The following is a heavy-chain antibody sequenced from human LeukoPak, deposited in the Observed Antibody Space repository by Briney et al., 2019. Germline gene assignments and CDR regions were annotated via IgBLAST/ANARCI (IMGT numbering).Heavy chain of an antibody. CDR3: ARDLYRIVVVPHYFDY. V-gene: IGHV3-30*02. J-gene: IGHJ4*02. D-gene: IGHD3-22*01. Sequence: PGGPLRLSCAASGFTFSSYGMHWVRQAPGKGLEWVAFIRYDGSNKYYADSVKGRFTISRDNAKNSLYLQMNSLRAEDTAVYYCARDLYRIVVVPHYFDYWGQGTLVTVSS. CDR2: IRYDGSNK. CDR1: GFTFSSYG.